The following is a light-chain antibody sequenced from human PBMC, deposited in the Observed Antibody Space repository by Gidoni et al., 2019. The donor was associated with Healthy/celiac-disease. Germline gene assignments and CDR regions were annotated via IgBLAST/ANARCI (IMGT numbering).Light chain of an antibody. J-gene: IGKJ2*01. CDR3: QQSYSTPYT. CDR2: AAS. Sequence: DIQMTQSPSSLSASVGDRVTITCRASPSISNYLNWYQQKPGKAPELLIHAASSLQSGVPSRFSGSGSGTDFTLTISSLQPEDFATYYCQQSYSTPYTFGQGTQLEIK. V-gene: IGKV1-39*01. CDR1: PSISNY.